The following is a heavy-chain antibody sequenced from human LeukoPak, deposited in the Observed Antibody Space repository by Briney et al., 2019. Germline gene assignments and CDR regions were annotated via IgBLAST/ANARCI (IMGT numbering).Heavy chain of an antibody. CDR2: IRSKTHGGTT. D-gene: IGHD3-3*01. J-gene: IGHJ4*02. CDR1: GFIFGDYA. CDR3: TRDGIPETNWSGYYIDY. V-gene: IGHV3-49*04. Sequence: GGSLRLSCTGSGFIFGDYAMCWVRQAPGKGLEWVGFIRSKTHGGTTEFAAPVKGRFSISGDDSKRIAYLQMNSLKTEDTAVYYCTRDGIPETNWSGYYIDYWGQGILVTVSS.